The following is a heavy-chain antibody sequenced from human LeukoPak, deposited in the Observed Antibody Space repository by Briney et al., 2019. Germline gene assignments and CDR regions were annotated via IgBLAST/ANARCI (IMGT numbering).Heavy chain of an antibody. D-gene: IGHD3-22*01. Sequence: GASVKVSCKGSGYTFTNYGVSWIRQAPGQGLEWMGGIIPIFGTANYAQKFQGRVTITADKSTSTAYMELSSLRSEDTAVYYCARSGVAYYYDSSGPRYFQHWGQGTLVTVSS. V-gene: IGHV1-69*06. J-gene: IGHJ1*01. CDR3: ARSGVAYYYDSSGPRYFQH. CDR2: IIPIFGTA. CDR1: GYTFTNYG.